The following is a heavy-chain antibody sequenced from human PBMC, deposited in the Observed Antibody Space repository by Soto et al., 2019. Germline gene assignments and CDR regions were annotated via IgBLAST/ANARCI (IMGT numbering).Heavy chain of an antibody. Sequence: GGSLRLSCAASGFTFSSYGMHWVRQAPGKGLEWVAVIWYDGSNKYYADSVKGRFTISRDNSKNTLYLQMNSLRAEDTAVNYCARDHRVLGFDYWGQGTLVTVSS. D-gene: IGHD2-8*01. V-gene: IGHV3-33*01. CDR3: ARDHRVLGFDY. CDR2: IWYDGSNK. CDR1: GFTFSSYG. J-gene: IGHJ4*02.